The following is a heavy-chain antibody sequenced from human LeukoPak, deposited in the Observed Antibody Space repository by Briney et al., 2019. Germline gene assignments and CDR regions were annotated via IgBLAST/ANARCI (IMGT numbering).Heavy chain of an antibody. Sequence: RSGGSLRLSCAASGFTFDDYAMHWVRQAPGKGLEWVSLISWDGGSTYYADSVKGRFTISRDDRKNSLYLQMNSLGADDTALYYCAKDGGSYYSYMDVWGKGTTVTVSS. CDR1: GFTFDDYA. V-gene: IGHV3-43D*03. CDR3: AKDGGSYYSYMDV. D-gene: IGHD1-26*01. J-gene: IGHJ6*03. CDR2: ISWDGGST.